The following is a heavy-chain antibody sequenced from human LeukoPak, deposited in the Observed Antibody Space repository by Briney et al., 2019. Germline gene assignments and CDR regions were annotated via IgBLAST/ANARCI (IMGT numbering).Heavy chain of an antibody. CDR1: GFTFSSYS. CDR3: AGGINYDILTALNY. J-gene: IGHJ4*02. D-gene: IGHD3-9*01. V-gene: IGHV3-21*01. CDR2: ISSSSSYI. Sequence: GGSLRLSCAASGFTFSSYSMNWVRQAPGKGLEWVSSISSSSSYIYYADSVKGRFTISRDNAKNSLYLQMNSLRAEDTAVSYCAGGINYDILTALNYWGQGTLVTVSS.